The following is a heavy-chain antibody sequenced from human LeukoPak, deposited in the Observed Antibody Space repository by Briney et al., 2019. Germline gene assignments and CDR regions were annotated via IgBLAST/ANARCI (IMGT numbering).Heavy chain of an antibody. CDR3: APREVPAALDY. CDR1: GFTFSSYA. CDR2: ISGSGGST. Sequence: HPGGPLRLSCAASGFTFSSYAMSWVRQAPGKGLEWVSAISGSGGSTYYADSVKGRFTIPRDNSRNTLYLQMNSLRAEDTAVYYCAPREVPAALDYWGQGTLVTVSS. V-gene: IGHV3-23*01. J-gene: IGHJ4*02. D-gene: IGHD2-2*01.